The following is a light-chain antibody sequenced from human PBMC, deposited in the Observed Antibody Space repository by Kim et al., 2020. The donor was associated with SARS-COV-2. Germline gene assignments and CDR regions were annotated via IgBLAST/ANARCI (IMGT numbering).Light chain of an antibody. CDR1: KLGDKY. V-gene: IGLV3-1*01. J-gene: IGLJ3*02. CDR2: QDS. CDR3: QAWDSSTHG. Sequence: SYELTQPPSVSVSPGQTASITCSGDKLGDKYACWYQQKPGQSPVLVIYQDSKRPSGIPERFSGSNSGNTATLTISGTQAMDEADYYCQAWDSSTHGFGGG.